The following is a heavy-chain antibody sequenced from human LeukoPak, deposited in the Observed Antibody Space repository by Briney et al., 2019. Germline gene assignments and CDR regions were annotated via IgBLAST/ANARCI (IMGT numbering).Heavy chain of an antibody. J-gene: IGHJ4*02. CDR1: GGSFSGYY. V-gene: IGHV4-34*01. CDR2: INQSGST. CDR3: ARRGSSGWYYFDS. Sequence: SETLSLTCAVYGGSFSGYYWSWIRQPPGKGLEWIGDINQSGSTNYNPSLKSRVTISVDTSKTEFSLKLSSVTAADTAVYYCARRGSSGWYYFDSWGQGTLVTVSP. D-gene: IGHD6-19*01.